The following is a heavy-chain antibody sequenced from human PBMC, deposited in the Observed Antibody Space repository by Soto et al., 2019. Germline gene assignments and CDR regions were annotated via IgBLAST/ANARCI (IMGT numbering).Heavy chain of an antibody. CDR3: AXXXFNERXXXXXXXXXXXXXXX. V-gene: IGHV4-34*08. CDR2: INHSGST. CDR1: GGTFSGYY. Sequence: SETLSLTCAVYGGTFSGYYWSWIRQPPGKGLEXXXEINHSGSTNYNPSLKSRVTISVDTSKNQFSLKLSSVTAADTAVYYGAXXXFNERXXXXXXXXXXXXXXXWGKGTTVTVSS. D-gene: IGHD1-1*01. J-gene: IGHJ6*04.